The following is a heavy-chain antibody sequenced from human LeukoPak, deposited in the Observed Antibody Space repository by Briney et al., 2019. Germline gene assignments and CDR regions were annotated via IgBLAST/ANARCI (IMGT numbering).Heavy chain of an antibody. D-gene: IGHD1-26*01. Sequence: GRSLRLSCAASEFTFSSYGMHWIRQAPGKGLEWVSVIYTGGSTYYADSVKGRFTISRDNSKNTLYLQMNSLRAEDTAVYYCASHLVGASSYYFDHWGQGTLVTVSS. CDR1: EFTFSSYG. CDR2: IYTGGST. CDR3: ASHLVGASSYYFDH. J-gene: IGHJ4*02. V-gene: IGHV3-NL1*01.